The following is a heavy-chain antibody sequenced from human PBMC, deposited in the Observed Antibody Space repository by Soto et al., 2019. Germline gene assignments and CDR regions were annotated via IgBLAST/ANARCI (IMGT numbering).Heavy chain of an antibody. V-gene: IGHV3-73*01. CDR2: IRSKANSYAT. D-gene: IGHD1-26*01. CDR1: GFTFSGSA. Sequence: GGSLRLSCAASGFTFSGSAMHWVRQASGKGLEWVGRIRSKANSYATAYAASVKGRFTISRDDSKNTAYLQMNSLKTEDTAVYYCTRQWELRVLCAFDIWGQGTRVTVSS. J-gene: IGHJ3*02. CDR3: TRQWELRVLCAFDI.